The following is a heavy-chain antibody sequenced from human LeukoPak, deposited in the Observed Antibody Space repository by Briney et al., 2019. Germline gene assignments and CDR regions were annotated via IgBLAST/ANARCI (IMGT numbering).Heavy chain of an antibody. D-gene: IGHD2-15*01. CDR3: AKDPCSGGSCYSADY. J-gene: IGHJ4*02. CDR2: ISGSGGST. V-gene: IGHV3-23*01. CDR1: GFTFSNYN. Sequence: GGSLRLSCAASGFTFSNYNINWVRQAPGKGLEWVSAISGSGGSTYYADSVKGRFTISRDNSKNTLYLQMTSLRAEDMAVYYCAKDPCSGGSCYSADYWGQGTLVTVSS.